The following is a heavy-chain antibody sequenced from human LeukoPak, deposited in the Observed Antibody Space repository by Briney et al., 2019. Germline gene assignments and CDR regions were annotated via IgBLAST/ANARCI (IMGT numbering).Heavy chain of an antibody. CDR2: INHSGST. CDR3: EGFEQQLGVGECYFDY. D-gene: IGHD6-13*01. J-gene: IGHJ4*02. Sequence: LETLSLTCAVYGGSFSGYYWSWLRQPPGKGLEWLGEINHSGSTNYNPSLKSRVTISVDTSKNQFSLKLSSVTAADTAVYAREGFEQQLGVGECYFDYWGQGTLVTVSA. CDR1: GGSFSGYY. V-gene: IGHV4-34*01.